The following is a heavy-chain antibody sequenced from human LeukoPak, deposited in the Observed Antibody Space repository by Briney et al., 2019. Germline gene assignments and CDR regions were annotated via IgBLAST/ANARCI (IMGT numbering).Heavy chain of an antibody. D-gene: IGHD2-2*01. CDR1: GGSITDTDYY. V-gene: IGHV4-39*01. CDR3: ARDVSRTSWTWR. J-gene: IGHJ3*01. Sequence: PSETLSLTCSVSGGSITDTDYYWAWIRQPPGKGLEWIANIYYSGTTYYNPSLKSRVTISVDTSNNQFSLKLSSATAADTVVYYCARDVSRTSWTWRWGQGTVVTVSS. CDR2: IYYSGTT.